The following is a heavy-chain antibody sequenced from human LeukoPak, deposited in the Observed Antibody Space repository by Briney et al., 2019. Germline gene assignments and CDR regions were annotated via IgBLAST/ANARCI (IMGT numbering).Heavy chain of an antibody. Sequence: SETLSLACTVSGGSISSSSYYWGWIRQPPGKGLEWIGSIYYSGSTYYNPSLKSRVTISVDTSKNQFSLKLSSVTAADTAVYYSASGAYSYYYMDVWGKGTTVTISS. V-gene: IGHV4-39*07. J-gene: IGHJ6*03. CDR2: IYYSGST. CDR3: ASGAYSYYYMDV. CDR1: GGSISSSSYY. D-gene: IGHD4-11*01.